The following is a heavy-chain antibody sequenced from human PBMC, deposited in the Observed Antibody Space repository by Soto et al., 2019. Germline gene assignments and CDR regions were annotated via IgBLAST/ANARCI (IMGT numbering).Heavy chain of an antibody. J-gene: IGHJ6*02. CDR1: GFTFSSYS. D-gene: IGHD6-6*01. CDR2: ISSSSSTI. V-gene: IGHV3-48*02. CDR3: ARPGYSSSSYGMDV. Sequence: GSLRLSCAASGFTFSSYSMNWVRQAPGKGLEWVSYISSSSSTIYYADSVKGRFTISRDNAKNSLYLQMNSLRDEDTAVYYCARPGYSSSSYGMDVWGQGTTVTVSS.